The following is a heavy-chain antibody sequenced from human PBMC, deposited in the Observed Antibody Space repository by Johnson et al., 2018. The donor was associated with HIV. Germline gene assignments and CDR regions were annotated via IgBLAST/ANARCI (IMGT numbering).Heavy chain of an antibody. Sequence: VQLVESGGGLVQPGGSLRLSCAASGFTFRSYAMHWVRQAPGKGLEYVSAISSNGGSTYYANSVKGRFTISRDNSKNTLYLQMNSLRAEDTAVYYCAKGPILDDGFDIWGQGTMVTVSS. CDR2: ISSNGGST. CDR1: GFTFRSYA. D-gene: IGHD3-3*01. V-gene: IGHV3-64*01. CDR3: AKGPILDDGFDI. J-gene: IGHJ3*02.